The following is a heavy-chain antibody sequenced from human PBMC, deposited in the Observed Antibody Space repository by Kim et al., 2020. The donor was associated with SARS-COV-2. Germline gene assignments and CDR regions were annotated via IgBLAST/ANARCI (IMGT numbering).Heavy chain of an antibody. CDR3: AKDLVFGGY. J-gene: IGHJ4*02. D-gene: IGHD3-16*01. V-gene: IGHV3-9*01. Sequence: GGSLRLSCAASGFTFDDYAMHWVRQAPGKGLEWVSGISWNSGSIGYADSVKGRFTISRDNAKNSLYLQMNSLRAEDTALYYCAKDLVFGGYWGQGTLVTVSS. CDR2: ISWNSGSI. CDR1: GFTFDDYA.